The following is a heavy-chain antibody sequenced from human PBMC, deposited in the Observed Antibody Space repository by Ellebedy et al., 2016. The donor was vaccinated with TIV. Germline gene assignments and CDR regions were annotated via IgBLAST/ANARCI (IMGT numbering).Heavy chain of an antibody. J-gene: IGHJ4*02. CDR2: IYYSGST. V-gene: IGHV4-61*01. CDR1: GGSVSSGSYY. D-gene: IGHD4-17*01. CDR3: ARVCYGDYYYFDY. Sequence: SETLSLXXTVSGGSVSSGSYYWSWIRQPPGKGLEWIGYIYYSGSTNYNPSLKSRVTISVDTSKNQFSLKLSSVTAADTAVYYCARVCYGDYYYFDYWGQGTLVTVSS.